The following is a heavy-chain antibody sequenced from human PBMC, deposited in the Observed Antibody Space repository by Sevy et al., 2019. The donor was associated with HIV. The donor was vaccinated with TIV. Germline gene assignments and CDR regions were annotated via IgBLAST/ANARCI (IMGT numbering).Heavy chain of an antibody. CDR3: AKDQRGYLDY. Sequence: GGSLRLSCAASGFTFSSYGMHWVRQAPGRGLEWVAFVRYSGSDKYYADSVKGRFTISRDYSKNTLYLEMNSLRAEDMAFYYCAKDQRGYLDYWGQGTLVTVSS. J-gene: IGHJ4*02. CDR2: VRYSGSDK. D-gene: IGHD6-25*01. CDR1: GFTFSSYG. V-gene: IGHV3-30*02.